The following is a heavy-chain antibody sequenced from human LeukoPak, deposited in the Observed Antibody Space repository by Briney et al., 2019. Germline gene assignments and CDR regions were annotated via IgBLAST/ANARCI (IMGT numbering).Heavy chain of an antibody. CDR2: IIPIFGTA. CDR3: ASKIPQHDAFDI. J-gene: IGHJ3*02. V-gene: IGHV1-69*05. CDR1: GGTFSSYA. Sequence: SVKVSCKASGGTFSSYAISWVRQAPGQGLEWMGRIIPIFGTANYAQKFQGRVTVTTDESTSTAYMELSSLRSEDTAVYYCASKIPQHDAFDIWGQGTMVTVSS.